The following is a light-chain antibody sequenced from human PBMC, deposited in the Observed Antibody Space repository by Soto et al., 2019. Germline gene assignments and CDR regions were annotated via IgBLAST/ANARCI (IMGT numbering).Light chain of an antibody. Sequence: EIVLTQSPAPLSVSPGERATLSCRASQSVGSNLAWYQQKPGQAPRLLIYGASTRATGIPARFSGSGSGTEFTLTISSLQSEDFAIYFCQQYNNWPPDRTFGQGTEVEIK. J-gene: IGKJ1*01. CDR3: QQYNNWPPDRT. V-gene: IGKV3-15*01. CDR1: QSVGSN. CDR2: GAS.